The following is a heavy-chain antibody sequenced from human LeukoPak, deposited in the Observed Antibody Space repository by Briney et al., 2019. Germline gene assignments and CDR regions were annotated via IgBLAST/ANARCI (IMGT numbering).Heavy chain of an antibody. J-gene: IGHJ2*01. CDR1: GYSFTSYW. CDR2: IDPSDSYT. V-gene: IGHV5-10-1*01. D-gene: IGHD6-19*01. Sequence: GESLRISCKGSGYSFTSYWISWVLQMPGKGLEWMGRIDPSDSYTNYSPSFQGHVTISADKSISTAYLQWSSLKASDTAMYYCATTEPRIRSSGWKRPYWYFDLWGRGTLVTVSS. CDR3: ATTEPRIRSSGWKRPYWYFDL.